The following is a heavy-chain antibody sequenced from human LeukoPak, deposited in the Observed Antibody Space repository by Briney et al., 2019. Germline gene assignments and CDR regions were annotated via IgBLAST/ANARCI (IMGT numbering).Heavy chain of an antibody. CDR1: GYTLTSYG. V-gene: IGHV1-18*01. D-gene: IGHD2-2*01. Sequence: ASVKVSCKASGYTLTSYGISWVRQAPGQGLEWMGWISAYNGNTNYAQKLQGRVTMTTDTSTSTAYMELRSLRSDDTAVYYCARDIVVVPAAQRNWFDPWGQGTLVTVSS. CDR3: ARDIVVVPAAQRNWFDP. J-gene: IGHJ5*02. CDR2: ISAYNGNT.